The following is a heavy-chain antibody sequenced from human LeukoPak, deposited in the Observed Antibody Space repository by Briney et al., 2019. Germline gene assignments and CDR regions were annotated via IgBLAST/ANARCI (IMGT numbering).Heavy chain of an antibody. CDR2: IYYIGST. J-gene: IGHJ6*02. D-gene: IGHD6-13*01. V-gene: IGHV4-59*01. CDR1: GGSLSSYY. CDR3: ARDNGAAAGTSYYYGMDV. Sequence: SETLSLTCTVSGGSLSSYYWTWIRQPPGKGLEWIGYIYYIGSTNYNPSLKSRVTISLDTSKNQFSLKLTSVTAADTAVYYCARDNGAAAGTSYYYGMDVWGQGTTVTVSS.